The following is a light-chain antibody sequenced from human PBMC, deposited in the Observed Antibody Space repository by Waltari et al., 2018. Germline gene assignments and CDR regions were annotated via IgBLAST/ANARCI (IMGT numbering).Light chain of an antibody. CDR3: QQRSNWPLT. CDR1: PRVSRS. Sequence: VLPPSPAPLSLSPGARAPLSCRARPRVSRSLAWYQQKPGQAPRLLIYDASNRATGIPARFSGSGSGTDFTLTISSLEPEDFAVYYCQQRSNWPLTFGGGTKVDIK. J-gene: IGKJ4*01. V-gene: IGKV3-11*01. CDR2: DAS.